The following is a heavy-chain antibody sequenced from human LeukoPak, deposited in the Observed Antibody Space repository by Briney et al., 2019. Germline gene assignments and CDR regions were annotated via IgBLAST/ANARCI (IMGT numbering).Heavy chain of an antibody. V-gene: IGHV5-51*01. CDR3: ARRISSWAAGYFDY. CDR2: IYPGDSDT. Sequence: GESLKISCKGSGYSFTSYWIGWVRQMPGKGLEWMGIIYPGDSDTRYSPSFQGQVTISADRSISTAYLQWSSLKASDTAMYYCARRISSWAAGYFDYWSQGTLVTVSS. J-gene: IGHJ4*02. CDR1: GYSFTSYW. D-gene: IGHD6-13*01.